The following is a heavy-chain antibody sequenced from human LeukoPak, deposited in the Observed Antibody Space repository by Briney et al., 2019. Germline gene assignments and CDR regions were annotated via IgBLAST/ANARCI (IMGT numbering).Heavy chain of an antibody. CDR1: GFTFSSYA. V-gene: IGHV3-21*01. D-gene: IGHD4-23*01. J-gene: IGHJ3*02. CDR3: ARAVVISPNDAFDI. Sequence: GGSLRLSCAASGFTFSSYAMSWVRQAPGKGLEWVSSISSSSSYIYYADSVKGRFTISRDNAKNSLYLQMNSLRAEDTAVYYCARAVVISPNDAFDIWGQGTMVTVSS. CDR2: ISSSSSYI.